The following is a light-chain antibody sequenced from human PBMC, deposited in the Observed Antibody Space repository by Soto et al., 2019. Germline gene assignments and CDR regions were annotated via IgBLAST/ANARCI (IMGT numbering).Light chain of an antibody. Sequence: EIVLTQSPGTQSLSPGERATLSCRASQSVSSSYLAWYQQKPGQAPRLLIYGASSRATGIPDRFSGSGSGTDFTLTISRLELEDFAVYYCQQYGSSLWTFGQGTKVEIK. CDR2: GAS. CDR1: QSVSSSY. V-gene: IGKV3-20*01. J-gene: IGKJ1*01. CDR3: QQYGSSLWT.